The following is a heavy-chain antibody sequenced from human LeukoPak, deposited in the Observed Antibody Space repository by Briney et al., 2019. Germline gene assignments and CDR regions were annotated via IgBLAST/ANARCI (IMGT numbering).Heavy chain of an antibody. CDR3: ARATPDGTVTTYYFDY. Sequence: SETLSLTCTVSGGSISSYYWSWIRQPPGKGLEWIGSIYHSGSTYYNPSLKSRVTISVDTSKNQFSLKLSSVTAADTAVYYCARATPDGTVTTYYFDYWGQGTLVTVSS. CDR2: IYHSGST. V-gene: IGHV4-38-2*02. CDR1: GGSISSYY. J-gene: IGHJ4*02. D-gene: IGHD4-17*01.